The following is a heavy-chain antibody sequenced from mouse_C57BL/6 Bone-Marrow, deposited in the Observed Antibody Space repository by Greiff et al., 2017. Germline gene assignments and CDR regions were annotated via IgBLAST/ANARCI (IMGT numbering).Heavy chain of an antibody. D-gene: IGHD1-1*01. CDR1: GYTFTDSY. CDR3: ARWDWNYYGSSHWYFDV. V-gene: IGHV1-26*01. Sequence: EVQLQQSGPELVKPGASVKISCKASGYTFTDSYMNWVKQSHGKSLEWIGDINPNNGGTSYNQKFKGKATLTVDTSSRTAYMELRSLTSEDSAVYYCARWDWNYYGSSHWYFDVWGTGTTVTVSS. J-gene: IGHJ1*03. CDR2: INPNNGGT.